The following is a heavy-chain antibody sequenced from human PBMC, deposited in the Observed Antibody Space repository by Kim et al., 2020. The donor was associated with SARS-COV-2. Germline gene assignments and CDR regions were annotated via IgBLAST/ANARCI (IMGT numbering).Heavy chain of an antibody. CDR2: KK. Sequence: KKQYASPGKGRFTTDKDNSKNTLDLQMNSLRAEDTAVYYCAREDMVAPDYWGQGTLVTVSS. CDR3: AREDMVAPDY. J-gene: IGHJ4*02. V-gene: IGHV3-33*01. D-gene: IGHD2-15*01.